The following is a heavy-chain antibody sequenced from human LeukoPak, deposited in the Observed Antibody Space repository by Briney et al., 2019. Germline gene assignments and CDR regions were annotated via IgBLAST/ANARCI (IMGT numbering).Heavy chain of an antibody. CDR2: INHSGST. Sequence: SETLSLTCAVYGGSFSGYYWSWIRQPPGKGLEWTGEINHSGSTNYNPSLKSRVTISVDTSKNQFSLKLSSVTAADTAVYYCARQVLGYCSSTSCDDAFDIWGQGTMVTVSS. CDR1: GGSFSGYY. CDR3: ARQVLGYCSSTSCDDAFDI. D-gene: IGHD2-2*01. J-gene: IGHJ3*02. V-gene: IGHV4-34*01.